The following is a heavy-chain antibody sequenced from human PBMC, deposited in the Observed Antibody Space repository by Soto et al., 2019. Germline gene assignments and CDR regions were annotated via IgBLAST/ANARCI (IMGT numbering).Heavy chain of an antibody. CDR3: ARGRGYYDSSGYYWGYYYYYGMDV. V-gene: IGHV4-34*01. J-gene: IGHJ6*02. CDR1: GGSFSGYY. CDR2: INHSGST. Sequence: RSLTCAVYGGSFSGYYWSWIRQPPGKGLEWIGEINHSGSTNYNPSLKSRVTISVDTSKNQFSLKLSSVTAADTAVYYCARGRGYYDSSGYYWGYYYYYGMDVWGQGATVTV. D-gene: IGHD3-22*01.